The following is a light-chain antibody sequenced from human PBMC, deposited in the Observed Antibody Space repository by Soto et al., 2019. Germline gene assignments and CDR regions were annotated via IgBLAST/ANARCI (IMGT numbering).Light chain of an antibody. CDR3: ATWDDSLNGFVV. V-gene: IGLV2-14*03. CDR1: SSDIGAYNS. Sequence: QSALTQPASVSASPGQSITISCTGTSSDIGAYNSVSWYQQHPGKAPQLMIYDVSYRPSGISSRFSGSKSGNTASLTISGLQSEDEADYYCATWDDSLNGFVVFGGGTKLTVL. CDR2: DVS. J-gene: IGLJ2*01.